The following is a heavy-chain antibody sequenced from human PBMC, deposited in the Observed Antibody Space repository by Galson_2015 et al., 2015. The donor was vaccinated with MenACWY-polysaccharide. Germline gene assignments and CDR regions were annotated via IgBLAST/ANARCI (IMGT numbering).Heavy chain of an antibody. D-gene: IGHD6-19*01. J-gene: IGHJ4*02. V-gene: IGHV1-8*01. CDR3: ARGGRRGVWYEGDY. Sequence: SVKVSCKGSGYTFTTIAINWVRQAPGQGLEWMAWMSPTSGNTGSAQKFQGRVTMTWNTSISTAYMELSSLRSEDTAAYYCARGGRRGVWYEGDYWGQGTLVTVYS. CDR2: MSPTSGNT. CDR1: GYTFTTIA.